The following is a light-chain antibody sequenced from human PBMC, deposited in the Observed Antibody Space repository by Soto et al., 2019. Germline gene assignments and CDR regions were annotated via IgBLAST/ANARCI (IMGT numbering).Light chain of an antibody. CDR2: TAS. J-gene: IGKJ5*01. CDR3: QQLNSDPPIT. V-gene: IGKV1-9*01. CDR1: QGISTY. Sequence: IQLTQSPSSLSASVGDSVTITCRASQGISTYLAWYQQKPGRAPKLLIYTASTLQSGVPSRFSGRGSGTDFTLTISSLQPEDFATYYCQQLNSDPPITFGQGTRREI.